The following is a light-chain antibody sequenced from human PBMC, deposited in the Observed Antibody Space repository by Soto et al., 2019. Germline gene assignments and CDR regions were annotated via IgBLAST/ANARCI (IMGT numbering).Light chain of an antibody. CDR1: QSVSSY. Sequence: EIVLTQSPATLSLSPGERATLSCRASQSVSSYLAWYQQKPGQAPRLLIYDASNRATGIPARFSGSGSGTDFNLTISSLEPEDFAVYYCQQRSNWLLTFVGGTKVEIK. CDR2: DAS. J-gene: IGKJ4*01. V-gene: IGKV3-11*01. CDR3: QQRSNWLLT.